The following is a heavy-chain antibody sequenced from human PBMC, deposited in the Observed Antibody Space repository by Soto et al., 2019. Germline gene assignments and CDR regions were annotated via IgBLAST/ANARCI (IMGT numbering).Heavy chain of an antibody. D-gene: IGHD2-8*01. CDR2: IFYSGST. CDR3: ARSTTGVGEDH. J-gene: IGHJ4*02. V-gene: IGHV4-59*12. Sequence: QVQLQESGPGLVKPSETLSLTCTVSGGSISSDYWSWIRQPPGKGLEWIGYIFYSGSTNYNPSLKSRVTISVDTSKNKFSLKLSSVTAADTAVFYCARSTTGVGEDHWGQGILVTVSS. CDR1: GGSISSDY.